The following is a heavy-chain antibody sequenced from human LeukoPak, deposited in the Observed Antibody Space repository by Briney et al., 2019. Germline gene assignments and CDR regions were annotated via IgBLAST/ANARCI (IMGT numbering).Heavy chain of an antibody. J-gene: IGHJ4*02. CDR1: GGSVSSDSYF. V-gene: IGHV4-61*01. CDR3: ARGPDGYSALRYFDY. Sequence: SETLSLTCSVSGGSVSSDSYFWNWVRQPPGKGLEWIRYIYSSGGTNYNRSLKSRVTISLDTSKNQFSLKLSSVTAADTAVYYCARGPDGYSALRYFDYWGQGTLVTVS. CDR2: IYSSGGT. D-gene: IGHD5-24*01.